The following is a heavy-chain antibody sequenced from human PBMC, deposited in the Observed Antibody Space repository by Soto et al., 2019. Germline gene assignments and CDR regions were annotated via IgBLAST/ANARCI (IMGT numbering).Heavy chain of an antibody. J-gene: IGHJ4*02. CDR3: ATFWSPGSAGGDDYFAF. CDR2: IYSDGDT. CDR1: EFTVSNNY. V-gene: IGHV3-53*02. Sequence: EVQLVETGGGLIQPGGSLRLSCEVSEFTVSNNYMSWVRQAPGRGLEWVSVIYSDGDTYYTDSVKGRFTISRDNSKNTLFLQMNSLRAEDTAVYYCATFWSPGSAGGDDYFAFWGQGTLVTVSS. D-gene: IGHD3-16*01.